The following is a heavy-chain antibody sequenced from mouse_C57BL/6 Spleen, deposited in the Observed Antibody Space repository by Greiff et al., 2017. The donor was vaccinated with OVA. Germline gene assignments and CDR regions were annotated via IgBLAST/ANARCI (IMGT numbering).Heavy chain of an antibody. CDR3: AREGYSNGGYFDY. D-gene: IGHD2-5*01. J-gene: IGHJ2*01. CDR2: ISYDGSN. V-gene: IGHV3-6*01. CDR1: GYSITSGYY. Sequence: EVQLVESGPGLVKPSQSLSLTCSVTGYSITSGYYWNWIRQFPGNKLEWMGYISYDGSNNYNPSLKNRISITRDTSKNQFFLKLNSVTTEDTATYYCAREGYSNGGYFDYWGQGTTLTVSS.